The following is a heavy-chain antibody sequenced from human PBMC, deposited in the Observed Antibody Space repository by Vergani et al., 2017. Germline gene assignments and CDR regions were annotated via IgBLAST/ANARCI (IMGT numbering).Heavy chain of an antibody. CDR2: ISGSGGST. V-gene: IGHV3-23*01. Sequence: EVQLLESGGGLVQPGGSLRLSCAASGFTFSSYAMSWVRQAPGKGLEWVSAISGSGGSTYYADSVKGRFTISRDNSKNTLYLQMNSLRAEDTAVYYCARAWGRDGDIDDWGQGTLVTVSS. J-gene: IGHJ4*02. CDR3: ARAWGRDGDIDD. D-gene: IGHD3-16*01. CDR1: GFTFSSYA.